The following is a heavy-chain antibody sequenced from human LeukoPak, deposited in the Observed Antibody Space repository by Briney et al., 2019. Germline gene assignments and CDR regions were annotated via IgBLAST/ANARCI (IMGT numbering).Heavy chain of an antibody. V-gene: IGHV1-3*01. CDR2: INAGNGNT. CDR3: ATRLDILTGYYGDFDY. Sequence: ASVKVSCKASGYTFTSYGISWVRQAPGQGLEWMGWINAGNGNTKYSQKFQDRVTITRDTSASTAYMELSSLRSEDTAVYYCATRLDILTGYYGDFDYWGQGTLVTVSS. J-gene: IGHJ4*02. CDR1: GYTFTSYG. D-gene: IGHD3-9*01.